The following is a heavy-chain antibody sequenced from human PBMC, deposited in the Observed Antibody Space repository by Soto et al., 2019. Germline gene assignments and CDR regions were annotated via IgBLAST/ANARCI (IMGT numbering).Heavy chain of an antibody. V-gene: IGHV4-39*01. Sequence: QLQLRESGPGLVRPSETLSLTCPVSGGDVTSSRYYWAWIRQTPGKGLECIATIYYGGSNYYSAYPKSRVTISIGTSNDQFSLKMTSVPAADTAVYFCAAMDPHNDFWSANYYVAYWGQGALGTVSS. J-gene: IGHJ4*02. D-gene: IGHD3-3*01. CDR1: GGDVTSSRYY. CDR3: AAMDPHNDFWSANYYVAY. CDR2: IYYGGSN.